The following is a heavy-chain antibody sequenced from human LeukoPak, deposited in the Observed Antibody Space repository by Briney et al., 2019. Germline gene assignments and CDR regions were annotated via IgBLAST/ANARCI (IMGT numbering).Heavy chain of an antibody. CDR3: ARGWGFYYYYYYYMDV. D-gene: IGHD7-27*01. Sequence: PGGSLRLSCAASGFNFGDYGMGWVRQAPGKGLEWVSGISGNGDNTAYADSVKGRITISRDNAKNSLYLQMNSLRAEDTALYYCARGWGFYYYYYYYMDVWGKGTTVTVSS. CDR2: ISGNGDNT. CDR1: GFNFGDYG. V-gene: IGHV3-20*04. J-gene: IGHJ6*03.